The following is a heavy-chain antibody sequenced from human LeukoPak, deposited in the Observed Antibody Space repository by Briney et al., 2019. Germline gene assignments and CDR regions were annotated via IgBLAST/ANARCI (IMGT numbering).Heavy chain of an antibody. J-gene: IGHJ5*02. D-gene: IGHD2-2*01. CDR3: ARDYLRYQLLSWFDP. V-gene: IGHV3-30-3*01. Sequence: PGRSLRLSCAASGFTFSSYAMHLVRQAPGKGLEWVAVISYDGSNKYYADSVKGRFTISRDNSKNTLYLQMNSLRAKDTAVYYCARDYLRYQLLSWFDPWGQGTLVTVSS. CDR2: ISYDGSNK. CDR1: GFTFSSYA.